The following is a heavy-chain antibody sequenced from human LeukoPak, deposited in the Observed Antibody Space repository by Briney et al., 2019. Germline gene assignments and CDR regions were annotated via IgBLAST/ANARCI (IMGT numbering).Heavy chain of an antibody. V-gene: IGHV3-11*04. CDR1: GFTFSDDY. CDR3: ARGRRYCSSTSCPLHYMDV. D-gene: IGHD2-2*01. CDR2: ISSSGSTI. J-gene: IGHJ6*03. Sequence: PGGSLRLSCAASGFTFSDDYMSWIRQAPGKGLEWVSYISSSGSTIYYADSVKGRFTISRDNAKNSLYLQMNSLRAEDTAVYYCARGRRYCSSTSCPLHYMDVWGKGTTVTVSS.